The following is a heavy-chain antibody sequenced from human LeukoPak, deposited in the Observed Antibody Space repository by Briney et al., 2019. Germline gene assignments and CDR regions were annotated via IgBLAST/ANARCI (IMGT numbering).Heavy chain of an antibody. CDR2: IYYSGNT. V-gene: IGHV4-59*01. Sequence: PSETLSLTCTVSGGSISSYYWSWIRQSPGEGLEWIGYIYYSGNTNYNPSLKSRVTISVDTSKNQFSLKLSSVTAADTAVYYCARGPPGGQFDSWGQGTLVTVSS. CDR1: GGSISSYY. J-gene: IGHJ5*01. D-gene: IGHD3-10*01. CDR3: ARGPPGGQFDS.